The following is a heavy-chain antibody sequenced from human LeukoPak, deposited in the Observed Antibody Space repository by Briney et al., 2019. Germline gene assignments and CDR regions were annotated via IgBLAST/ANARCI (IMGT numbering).Heavy chain of an antibody. Sequence: GESLRISCQASGFTFNNYWIGWVRQQPGKGLEWMGIIYPDDSDTKYSPSFRGQVTFSADKTVNTAYLQWGSLEASDSGMYYCARADAGMATVFNHWGQGTLVTVSS. CDR2: IYPDDSDT. CDR3: ARADAGMATVFNH. CDR1: GFTFNNYW. J-gene: IGHJ4*02. D-gene: IGHD1-14*01. V-gene: IGHV5-51*06.